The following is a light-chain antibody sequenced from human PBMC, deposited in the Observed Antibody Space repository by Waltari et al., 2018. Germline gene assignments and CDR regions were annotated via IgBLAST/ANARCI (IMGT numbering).Light chain of an antibody. Sequence: SYALMQPPAVSVSPGQTASITCSGDNWGHQYVCWYQQKPGQPPVVVIYEDRKRLSGIPERFSGSNSGNTATLTISGTQAMDEADYYCQAWDSSTVVFGGGTKLTVL. CDR2: EDR. J-gene: IGLJ3*02. CDR1: NWGHQY. V-gene: IGLV3-1*01. CDR3: QAWDSSTVV.